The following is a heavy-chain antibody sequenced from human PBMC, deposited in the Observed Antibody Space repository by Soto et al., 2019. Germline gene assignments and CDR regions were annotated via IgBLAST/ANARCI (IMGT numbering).Heavy chain of an antibody. CDR2: ITSNSDHI. CDR1: GFMFSAYT. J-gene: IGHJ5*02. D-gene: IGHD1-20*01. V-gene: IGHV3-21*01. Sequence: GGSLRLSCAGSGFMFSAYTISWVRQAPWKGLEWLSSITSNSDHIDYADSVRGRFTVSRDNARKSLYLQMDSLGAEDTGVYYWPTQYNYNHLGPGTLVPVSS. CDR3: PTQYNYNH.